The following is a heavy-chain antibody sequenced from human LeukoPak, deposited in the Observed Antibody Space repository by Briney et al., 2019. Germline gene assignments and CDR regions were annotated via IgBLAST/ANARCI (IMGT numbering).Heavy chain of an antibody. CDR2: IYYSGST. J-gene: IGHJ4*02. D-gene: IGHD6-19*01. CDR3: ARALSKSQWLVPEFDY. V-gene: IGHV4-59*06. Sequence: SETLSLTCAVDGGSFSNYYWSWIRQHPGKGLEWIGYIYYSGSTYYNPSLKSRVTISVDTSKNQFSLKLSSVTAADTAVYYCARALSKSQWLVPEFDYWGQGTLVTVSS. CDR1: GGSFSNYY.